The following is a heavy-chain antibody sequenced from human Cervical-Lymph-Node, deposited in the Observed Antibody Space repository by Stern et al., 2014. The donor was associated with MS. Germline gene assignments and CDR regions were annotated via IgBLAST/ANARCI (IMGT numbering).Heavy chain of an antibody. CDR1: GFTFANYG. V-gene: IGHV1-18*04. Sequence: QVQLVQSGTEVKEPGASVKVSCKTSGFTFANYGIVWVRQAPGQGLEWMGWVSPYNGKTNYEQTFQGRVTMTSETSTTTAYMELRSLLSDDTAIYFCARYDSGSADFWGQGTLVTVSS. J-gene: IGHJ4*02. CDR2: VSPYNGKT. D-gene: IGHD6-19*01. CDR3: ARYDSGSADF.